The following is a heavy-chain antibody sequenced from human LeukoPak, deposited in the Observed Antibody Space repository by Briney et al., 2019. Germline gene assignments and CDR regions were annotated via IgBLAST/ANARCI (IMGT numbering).Heavy chain of an antibody. J-gene: IGHJ3*02. CDR1: GFTFSSYS. CDR3: ARDLYDSSIFTAFDI. Sequence: GGSLRLSCAASGFTFSSYSMSWVRQAPGKGLEWVSSISSSSSYIYYADSVKGRFTISRDNAKNSLYLQMNSLRAEDTAVYYCARDLYDSSIFTAFDIWGQGTMVTVSS. CDR2: ISSSSSYI. V-gene: IGHV3-21*01. D-gene: IGHD3-22*01.